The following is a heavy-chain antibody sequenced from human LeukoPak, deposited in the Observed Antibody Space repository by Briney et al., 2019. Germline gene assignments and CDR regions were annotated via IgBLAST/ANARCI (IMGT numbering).Heavy chain of an antibody. D-gene: IGHD6-19*01. CDR1: GFTFSRYE. CDR3: ARDSSDSSGWYEGWFDS. J-gene: IGHJ5*01. V-gene: IGHV3-48*03. CDR2: FTSSGTTI. Sequence: QTGGSLRLSCAASGFTFSRYEMNWVRQAPGKGLEWVSYFTSSGTTIYYADSVKGRFTVSRDNAKNSLYLQMNSLRAEDTAVYYCARDSSDSSGWYEGWFDSWGQGTLVTVSS.